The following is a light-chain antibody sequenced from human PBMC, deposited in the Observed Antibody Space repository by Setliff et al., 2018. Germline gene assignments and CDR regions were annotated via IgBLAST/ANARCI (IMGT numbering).Light chain of an antibody. CDR2: SNN. Sequence: QSALTQPPSASGTPGQRVTVSCSGSSSNFGSRSVSWFQQLPGTPPKLLIYSNNQRPSGVPDRSSGSKSGSSASLAISGLQSEDEADYYCAAENDNLNGYVFGTGTKVTVL. J-gene: IGLJ1*01. CDR1: SSNFGSRS. V-gene: IGLV1-44*01. CDR3: AAENDNLNGYV.